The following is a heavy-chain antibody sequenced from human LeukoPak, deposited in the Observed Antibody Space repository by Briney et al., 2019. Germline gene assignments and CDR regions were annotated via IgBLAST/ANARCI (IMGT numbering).Heavy chain of an antibody. CDR3: ARTAERELLPRHYYYYYYMDV. CDR2: FYPGDSDT. J-gene: IGHJ6*03. CDR1: GYSFTSYW. V-gene: IGHV5-51*01. Sequence: GESLKISCKGSGYSFTSYWIGWVRQMPGKGLEWMGIFYPGDSDTRYSPSFQGQVTISADKSISTAYLQWSSLKASDTAMYYCARTAERELLPRHYYYYYYMDVWGKGTTVTVSS. D-gene: IGHD1-26*01.